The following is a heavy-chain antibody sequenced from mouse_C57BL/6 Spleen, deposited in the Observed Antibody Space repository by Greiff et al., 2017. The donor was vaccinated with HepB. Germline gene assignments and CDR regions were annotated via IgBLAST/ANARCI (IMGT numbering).Heavy chain of an antibody. Sequence: VQLQQSGPELVKPGASVKISCKASGYTFTDYYMNWVKQSHGKSLEWIGDINPNNGGTSYNQKFKGKATLTVDKSSSAAYMELRSLTSEDSAVYYCATSSITTDAMDYWGQGTSVTVSS. V-gene: IGHV1-26*01. J-gene: IGHJ4*01. CDR1: GYTFTDYY. CDR2: INPNNGGT. D-gene: IGHD1-1*01. CDR3: ATSSITTDAMDY.